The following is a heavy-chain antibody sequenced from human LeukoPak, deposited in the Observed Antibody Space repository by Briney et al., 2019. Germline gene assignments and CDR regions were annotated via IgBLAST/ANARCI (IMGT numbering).Heavy chain of an antibody. J-gene: IGHJ4*02. D-gene: IGHD2-15*01. CDR3: ARDLLHGYCSGGSCPIDLDY. CDR2: ISAYNGNT. CDR1: GYTFTSYG. V-gene: IGHV1-18*01. Sequence: ASVKVSCKASGYTFTSYGISWVRQAPGQGLEWMGWISAYNGNTNYAQKLQGRVTMTTDTSTSTAYMELRSLRSDDTAVYYCARDLLHGYCSGGSCPIDLDYWGQGTLVTVSS.